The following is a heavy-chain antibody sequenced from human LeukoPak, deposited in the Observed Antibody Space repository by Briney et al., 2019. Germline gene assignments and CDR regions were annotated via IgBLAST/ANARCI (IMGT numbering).Heavy chain of an antibody. CDR3: TTARPRGWFDP. Sequence: GGSLRLSCAASGFTFSNAWMSWVRQAPGKGLEWVGRITSKTDGGTTDYAAPVKGRFTISRDDSKNTLYLQMNSLKTEDTAVYYCTTARPRGWFDPWGQGTLVTVSS. CDR1: GFTFSNAW. J-gene: IGHJ5*02. D-gene: IGHD6-6*01. CDR2: ITSKTDGGTT. V-gene: IGHV3-15*01.